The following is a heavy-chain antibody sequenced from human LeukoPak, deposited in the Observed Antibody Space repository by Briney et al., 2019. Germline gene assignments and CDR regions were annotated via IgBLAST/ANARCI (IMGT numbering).Heavy chain of an antibody. Sequence: GASVKVSCKASGYTFTSYDINWVRQATGQGLEWMGWMNPNSGNTGYAQKFQERVTITRDMSTSTAYMELSSLRSEDTAVYYCAADSSGWQLPDYWGQGTLVTVSS. J-gene: IGHJ4*02. V-gene: IGHV1-8*01. CDR3: AADSSGWQLPDY. CDR2: MNPNSGNT. CDR1: GYTFTSYD. D-gene: IGHD6-19*01.